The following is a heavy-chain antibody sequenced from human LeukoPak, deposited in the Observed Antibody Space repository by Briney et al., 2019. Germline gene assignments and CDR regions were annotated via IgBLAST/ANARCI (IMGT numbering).Heavy chain of an antibody. V-gene: IGHV1-69*13. J-gene: IGHJ5*02. D-gene: IGHD6-6*01. Sequence: SVKVSCKASGYTFTSYAITWVRQAPGQGLECVGGIIPIFGTTNYAQEFQGRATITADESTSTAYMELCSLRSEDTAVYYCARDLGSSATSTNWFDPWGQGTLVTVSS. CDR2: IIPIFGTT. CDR1: GYTFTSYA. CDR3: ARDLGSSATSTNWFDP.